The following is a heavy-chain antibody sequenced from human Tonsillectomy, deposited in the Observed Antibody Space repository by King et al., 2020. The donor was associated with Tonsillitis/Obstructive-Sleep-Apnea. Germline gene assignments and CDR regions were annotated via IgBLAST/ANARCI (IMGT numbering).Heavy chain of an antibody. CDR3: ARDRAYCGDDCYSGYFDL. CDR1: GFTFSTYE. CDR2: ISSSGSTI. V-gene: IGHV3-48*03. J-gene: IGHJ2*01. Sequence: VQLVESGGGLVQPGGSLRLSCAASGFTFSTYEMNWVRQAPGKGLEWVSYISSSGSTIYYADSVKGRFTISRDNAKNSLYLQMNSLRAEDTAVYYCARDRAYCGDDCYSGYFDLWGRGTLVPVSS. D-gene: IGHD2-21*02.